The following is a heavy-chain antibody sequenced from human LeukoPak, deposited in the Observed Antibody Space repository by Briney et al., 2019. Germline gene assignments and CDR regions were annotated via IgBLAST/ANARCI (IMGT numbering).Heavy chain of an antibody. CDR1: GYSISSGYY. J-gene: IGHJ5*02. CDR3: ATLTTPGWFNP. CDR2: IYYSGST. Sequence: SETLSLTCTVSGYSISSGYYWGWIRQPPGKGLEWIGNIYYSGSTYYNPSLKSRVTISVDTSKNQFSLKLSSVTAADTAVYHCATLTTPGWFNPWGQGTLVTVSS. D-gene: IGHD1-1*01. V-gene: IGHV4-38-2*02.